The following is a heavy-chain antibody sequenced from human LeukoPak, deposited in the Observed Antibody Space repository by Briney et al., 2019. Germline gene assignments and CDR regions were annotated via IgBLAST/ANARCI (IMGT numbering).Heavy chain of an antibody. CDR1: GFKSTSVT. Sequence: SLRLSCTPSGFKSTSVTTNWARHVPEGGQGWVLYISCTCNDIYYADSVKGRFNVSRDNAKNCLYLQMDRLMGEDTPIYYCARVIVLYRDSAYWGKGNLVTVP. CDR2: ISCTCNDI. J-gene: IGHJ4*02. CDR3: ARVIVLYRDSAY. D-gene: IGHD3-16*02. V-gene: IGHV3-21*05.